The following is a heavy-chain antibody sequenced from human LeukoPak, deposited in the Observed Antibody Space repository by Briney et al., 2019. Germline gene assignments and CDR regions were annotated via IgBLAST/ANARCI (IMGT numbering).Heavy chain of an antibody. CDR1: GFTFSSYG. Sequence: GGSLRLSCAASGFTFSSYGMHWVRQAPGKGLEWVAFIRYDGSNKYYADSVKGRFTISRDNSKNTLYLQMNSLRAEDTAVYYCANPLGTYYYDSGGYGYWGQGTLVTVSS. V-gene: IGHV3-30*02. J-gene: IGHJ4*02. D-gene: IGHD3-22*01. CDR3: ANPLGTYYYDSGGYGY. CDR2: IRYDGSNK.